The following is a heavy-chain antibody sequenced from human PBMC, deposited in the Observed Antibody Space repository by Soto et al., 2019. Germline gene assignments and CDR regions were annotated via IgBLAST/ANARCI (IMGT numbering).Heavy chain of an antibody. D-gene: IGHD3-3*01. CDR3: ARGGGVGVAGSASFDM. J-gene: IGHJ3*02. Sequence: QLHLVQSGAVVKKPGASVTVSCSASGYPVTAYYMHWVRQAPGRGLEWMGGINPATGAAKYTQTCQGRVTMTRNTSTGTVFMELSCLTSEETACFYCARGGGVGVAGSASFDMWGQGTLVTVSS. CDR1: GYPVTAYY. V-gene: IGHV1-2*02. CDR2: INPATGAA.